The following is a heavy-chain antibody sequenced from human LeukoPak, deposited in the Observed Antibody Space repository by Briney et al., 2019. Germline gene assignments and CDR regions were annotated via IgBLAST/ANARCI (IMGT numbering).Heavy chain of an antibody. Sequence: SETLSLTCTVSGGSISSSSYYWGWIRQPPGKGLEWIGSIYYSGSTYYNPSLKSRVTISVDTSKNQFSLKLSSVTAADTGVYYCARHRRMGSGINHIDYWGQGTLVTVSS. CDR3: ARHRRMGSGINHIDY. CDR1: GGSISSSSYY. V-gene: IGHV4-39*01. CDR2: IYYSGST. J-gene: IGHJ4*02. D-gene: IGHD3-10*01.